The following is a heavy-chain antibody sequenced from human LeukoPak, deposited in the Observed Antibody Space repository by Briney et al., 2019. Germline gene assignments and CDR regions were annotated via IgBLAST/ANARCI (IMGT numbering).Heavy chain of an antibody. J-gene: IGHJ4*02. CDR2: INHSGST. V-gene: IGHV4-34*01. CDR3: ARGRGNY. D-gene: IGHD3-16*01. Sequence: SETLSLTCAVYGGSFSGYYWSWIRQPPGKGLEWIGEINHSGSTNYNPSLKSRVTISVDTSKNQFSLKLSSVTATDTAVYYCARGRGNYWGQGTLVTVSS. CDR1: GGSFSGYY.